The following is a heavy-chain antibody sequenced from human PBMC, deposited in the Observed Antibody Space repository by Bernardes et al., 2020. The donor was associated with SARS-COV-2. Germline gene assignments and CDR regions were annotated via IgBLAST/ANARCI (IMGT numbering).Heavy chain of an antibody. CDR3: ARGRYSSSWYVPGNRRFDY. V-gene: IGHV1-8*01. CDR2: MNPNSGNT. D-gene: IGHD6-13*01. CDR1: GYTFTSYD. J-gene: IGHJ4*02. Sequence: ASVKVSCKASGYTFTSYDINWVRQATGQGLEWMGWMNPNSGNTGYAQKFQGRVTMTRNTSISTAYMELSSLRSEDTAVYYCARGRYSSSWYVPGNRRFDYWGQGTLVTVSS.